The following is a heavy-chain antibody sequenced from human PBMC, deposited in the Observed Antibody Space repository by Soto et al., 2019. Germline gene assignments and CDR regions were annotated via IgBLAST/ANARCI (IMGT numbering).Heavy chain of an antibody. CDR1: AFTFSDYY. V-gene: IGHV3-11*01. D-gene: IGHD3-10*01. CDR2: ISSGDTTI. Sequence: QVQLVESGGGLVKPGGSLRLSCAASAFTFSDYYMSWIRQAPGKGLEWVSYISSGDTTISYADSVKGRFTISRDNAKNSLYLQMTSLRVEDTAVYYCARDSLIRGFDYWGQGALVTVSS. J-gene: IGHJ4*02. CDR3: ARDSLIRGFDY.